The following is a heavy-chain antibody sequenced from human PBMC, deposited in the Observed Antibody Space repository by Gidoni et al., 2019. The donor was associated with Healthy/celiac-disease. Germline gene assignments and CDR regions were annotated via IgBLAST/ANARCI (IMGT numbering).Heavy chain of an antibody. CDR3: AREIWFGELGLVY. J-gene: IGHJ4*02. Sequence: EVQLVESGGGLVKPGGSLRLSCAASGFTFSSYSMNWVRQAPGKGLEWVSSISSSSSYIYYADSVKGRFTISRDNAKNSLYLQMNSLRAEDTAVYYCAREIWFGELGLVYWGQGTLVTVSS. D-gene: IGHD3-10*01. CDR2: ISSSSSYI. V-gene: IGHV3-21*01. CDR1: GFTFSSYS.